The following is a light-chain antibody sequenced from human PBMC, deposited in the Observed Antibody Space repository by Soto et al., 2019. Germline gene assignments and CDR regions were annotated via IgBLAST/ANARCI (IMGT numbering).Light chain of an antibody. CDR1: QSVSSSY. Sequence: ELVLPQSPGTLSLSPGERATLSCRASQSVSSSYLAWYQQKPGQAPRLLIYGASNRATGIPDRFSGSGSGTDFTLTISRLEPEDFAVYYCQQYGSSGTVGQGTKVDIK. V-gene: IGKV3-20*01. CDR2: GAS. J-gene: IGKJ1*01. CDR3: QQYGSSGT.